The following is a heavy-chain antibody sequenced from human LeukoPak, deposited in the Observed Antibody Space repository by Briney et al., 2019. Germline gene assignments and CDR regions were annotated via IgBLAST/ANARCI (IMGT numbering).Heavy chain of an antibody. CDR2: MNPNSGNT. Sequence: GVSVKVSCKASGYTFTSYDINWVRQATGQGLEWMVWMNPNSGNTGYAQKFQGRVTMTRNTCISTAYMELSSLRSEDTAVYYCAGHIFLYCSGGSCYPHRNYYYYYMDVWGKGTTVTVSS. V-gene: IGHV1-8*01. CDR3: AGHIFLYCSGGSCYPHRNYYYYYMDV. D-gene: IGHD2-15*01. J-gene: IGHJ6*03. CDR1: GYTFTSYD.